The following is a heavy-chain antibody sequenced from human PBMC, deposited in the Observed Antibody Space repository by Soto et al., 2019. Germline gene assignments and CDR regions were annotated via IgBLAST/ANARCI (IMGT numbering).Heavy chain of an antibody. CDR1: GFNFNIYA. Sequence: EVQLLESGGGLVQPGGSLRLSCAASGFNFNIYAMTWVRQAPGKGLEWVSTISPGGDSTYFADSVKGRVTISRDNSKNTRSLQMISLRAEDTATYFCAKALGNPYYYYYMDVWGTGTTVTVSS. J-gene: IGHJ6*03. CDR3: AKALGNPYYYYYMDV. CDR2: ISPGGDST. D-gene: IGHD1-1*01. V-gene: IGHV3-23*01.